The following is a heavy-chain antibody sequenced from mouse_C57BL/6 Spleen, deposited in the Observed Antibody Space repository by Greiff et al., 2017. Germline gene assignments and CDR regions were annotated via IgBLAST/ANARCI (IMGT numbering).Heavy chain of an antibody. CDR2: IYPRDGST. V-gene: IGHV1-85*01. D-gene: IGHD2-2*01. J-gene: IGHJ4*01. CDR1: GYTFTSYD. Sequence: VQLKESGPELVKPGASVKLSCKASGYTFTSYDINWVKQRPGQGLEWIGWIYPRDGSTKYNEKFKGKATLTVDTSSSTAYMELHSLTSEDSAVYFCARSEYGYDVNAMDYWGQGTSVTVSS. CDR3: ARSEYGYDVNAMDY.